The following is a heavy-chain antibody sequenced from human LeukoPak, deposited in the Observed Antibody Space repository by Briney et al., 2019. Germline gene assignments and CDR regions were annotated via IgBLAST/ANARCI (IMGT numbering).Heavy chain of an antibody. J-gene: IGHJ5*02. D-gene: IGHD5-18*01. Sequence: SETLSLTCAVYGGSFSGYYWSWIRQPPGKGLEWIGEINHSGSTNYNPSLKSRVTISVDTPKNQFSLKLSSVTAADTAVYYCARGLKLWLRNPWGQGTLVTVSS. V-gene: IGHV4-34*01. CDR3: ARGLKLWLRNP. CDR2: INHSGST. CDR1: GGSFSGYY.